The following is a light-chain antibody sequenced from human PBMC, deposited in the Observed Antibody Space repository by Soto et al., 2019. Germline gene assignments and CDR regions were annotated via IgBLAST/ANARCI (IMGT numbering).Light chain of an antibody. J-gene: IGKJ4*01. CDR2: GAS. CDR1: QSVSNSH. CDR3: QQYDRSPL. V-gene: IGKV3-20*01. Sequence: EIVLTQSPGALSLSPGERATLSCRASQSVSNSHSAWYQQKPGQAPRLLIYGASNSATGVSDRCSGSGSGTDFTLTITRLEPEDSAVYYCQQYDRSPLFGGGTKVEI.